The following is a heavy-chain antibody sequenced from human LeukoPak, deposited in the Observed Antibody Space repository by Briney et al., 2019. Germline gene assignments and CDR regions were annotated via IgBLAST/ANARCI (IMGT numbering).Heavy chain of an antibody. J-gene: IGHJ2*01. CDR1: GFTFSSYA. V-gene: IGHV3-30-3*01. Sequence: GGSLRLSCAASGFTFSSYAMHWVRQAPGKGLEWVAVISYDGSNKYYADSVKGRFTISRDNSKNMLYLQMNSLRAEDTAVYYCARGFRYFDLWGRGTLVTVSS. CDR3: ARGFRYFDL. CDR2: ISYDGSNK.